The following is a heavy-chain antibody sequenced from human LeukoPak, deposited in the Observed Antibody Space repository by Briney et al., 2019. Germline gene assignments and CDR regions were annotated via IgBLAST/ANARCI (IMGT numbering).Heavy chain of an antibody. CDR2: IYYSGST. CDR1: GDSISSSSYY. J-gene: IGHJ4*02. CDR3: ARVGYYGSGRLPDY. D-gene: IGHD3-10*01. Sequence: RPSETLSLTCTVSGDSISSSSYYWGWIRQPPGKGLEWIGSIYYSGSTYYNPSLKSRVTISVDTSKNQFSLKLSSVTAAATAVYYCARVGYYGSGRLPDYWGQGTLVTVSS. V-gene: IGHV4-39*07.